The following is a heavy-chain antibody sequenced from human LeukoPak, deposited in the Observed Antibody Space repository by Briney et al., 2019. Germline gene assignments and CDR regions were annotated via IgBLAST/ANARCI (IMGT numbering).Heavy chain of an antibody. V-gene: IGHV3-23*01. Sequence: TGGSLRLSCAASGFTFSSYAMSWVRQAPGKGLEWVSAISGSGGSTYYADSVKGRFTIYRDNSKNTLYLQMNSLRAEDTAVYYCAKGAPNTYDFWSGYYLYYYYYYMDVWGKGTTVTVSS. J-gene: IGHJ6*03. CDR3: AKGAPNTYDFWSGYYLYYYYYYMDV. CDR1: GFTFSSYA. D-gene: IGHD3-3*01. CDR2: ISGSGGST.